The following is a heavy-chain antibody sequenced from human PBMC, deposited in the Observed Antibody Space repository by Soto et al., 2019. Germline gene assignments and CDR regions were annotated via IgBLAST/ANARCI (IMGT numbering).Heavy chain of an antibody. V-gene: IGHV3-23*01. CDR2: ISGSTGST. CDR3: AKVSAMIVGANDY. J-gene: IGHJ4*02. Sequence: GGSRRLSCEASGFTFSNYAMSWVRQAPGKGLEWVSTISGSTGSTYYADSVKGRFTISRDNSKNTLFLQMNSLRAADTAVYYCAKVSAMIVGANDYWGQGTLVTVSS. D-gene: IGHD1-26*01. CDR1: GFTFSNYA.